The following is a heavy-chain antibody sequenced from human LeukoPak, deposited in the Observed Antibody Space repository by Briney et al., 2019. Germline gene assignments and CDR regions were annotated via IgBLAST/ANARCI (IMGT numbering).Heavy chain of an antibody. CDR1: GFTFSSYA. D-gene: IGHD2-2*01. V-gene: IGHV3-30*04. CDR2: ISYDGSNK. CDR3: AGGPSWIADH. Sequence: GRSLRLSCAASGFTFSSYAMHWVRQAPGKGLEWVAVISYDGSNKYYADSVKGRFTISRDNSKNTLYLQMNSLRAEDTAVYYCAGGPSWIADHWGQGTLVTVSS. J-gene: IGHJ4*02.